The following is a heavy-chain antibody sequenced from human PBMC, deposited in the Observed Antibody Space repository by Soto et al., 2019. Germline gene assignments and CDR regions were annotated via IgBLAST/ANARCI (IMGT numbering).Heavy chain of an antibody. CDR1: GFTFSSYS. D-gene: IGHD2-15*01. Sequence: PGGSLRLSCAASGFTFSSYSMNWVRQAPGKGLEWVSSISSSSSYIYYADSVQGRFTISRDNAKNSLYLQMNSMRAEDTSVYYFARDGYCSGGSCYFFLSVAIQSTAPLDGMDVWGQGTTVTVSS. V-gene: IGHV3-21*01. CDR3: ARDGYCSGGSCYFFLSVAIQSTAPLDGMDV. J-gene: IGHJ6*02. CDR2: ISSSSSYI.